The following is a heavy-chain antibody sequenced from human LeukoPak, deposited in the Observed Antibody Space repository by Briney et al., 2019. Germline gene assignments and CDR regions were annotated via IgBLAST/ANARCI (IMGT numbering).Heavy chain of an antibody. V-gene: IGHV4-59*01. CDR1: GGSISSYY. CDR2: IYYSGNT. Sequence: PSETLSLTCTVSGGSISSYYWSWIRQPPGKGLEWIGYIYYSGNTNYNPSPKSRVTISIDTSKNQFSLKLRSLTAADTAIYYCASTQRLALSAPGWFDLWGQGTLVTVSS. CDR3: ASTQRLALSAPGWFDL. J-gene: IGHJ5*02. D-gene: IGHD3-10*01.